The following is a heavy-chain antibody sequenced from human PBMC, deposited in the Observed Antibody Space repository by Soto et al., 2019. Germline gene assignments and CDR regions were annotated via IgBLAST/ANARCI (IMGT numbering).Heavy chain of an antibody. CDR3: TAARASDILTGYHQDKDYYYYYYYMDV. V-gene: IGHV3-15*01. CDR2: IKSKTDGGTT. J-gene: IGHJ6*03. Sequence: GGSLRLSCAASGFTFSNAWMSWVRQAPGKGLEWVGRIKSKTDGGTTDYAAPVKGRFTISRDDSKNTLYLQMNSLKTEDTAVYYCTAARASDILTGYHQDKDYYYYYYYMDVWGKGTTVTVSS. CDR1: GFTFSNAW. D-gene: IGHD3-9*01.